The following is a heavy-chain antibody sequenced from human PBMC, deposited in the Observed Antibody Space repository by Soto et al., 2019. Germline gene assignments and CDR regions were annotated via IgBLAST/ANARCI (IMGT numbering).Heavy chain of an antibody. CDR2: IIPIFGTA. CDR1: GGTFSSYA. V-gene: IGHV1-69*06. CDR3: AREGRGSGSGGWGYFDY. D-gene: IGHD3-10*01. J-gene: IGHJ4*02. Sequence: QVQLVQSGAEVKKPGSSVKVSCKASGGTFSSYAISWVRQAPGQGLEWMGGIIPIFGTANYAQKFQGRVTITADKSTSTAYMELSSRGSGDTAVYSCAREGRGSGSGGWGYFDYWGQGTLVTVSS.